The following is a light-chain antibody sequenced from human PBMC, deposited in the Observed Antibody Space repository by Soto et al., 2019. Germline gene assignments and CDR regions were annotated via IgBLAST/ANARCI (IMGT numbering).Light chain of an antibody. CDR1: QSIDSW. Sequence: DIPMTQSPSTLSASVGDRVTITCRASQSIDSWLAWYQHKPGKAPKLLIFKASTLETGVPSRFSGSGSETEFTLTISSLQPDDSATYYCQPDNSYSRTFGQGTKVEIK. J-gene: IGKJ1*01. V-gene: IGKV1-5*03. CDR2: KAS. CDR3: QPDNSYSRT.